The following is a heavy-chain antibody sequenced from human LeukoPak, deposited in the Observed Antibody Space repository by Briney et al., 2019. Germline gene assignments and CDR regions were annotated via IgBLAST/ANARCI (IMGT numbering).Heavy chain of an antibody. CDR3: ARGGHYCTNGVCYTGWWLDT. CDR1: GYTFTGYY. J-gene: IGHJ5*02. CDR2: INPHSGGT. V-gene: IGHV1-2*02. D-gene: IGHD2-8*01. Sequence: ASVKVSCKTSGYTFTGYYMHWVRQAPGQGPEWMGWINPHSGGTNYAQKFQGRVTVTGDTSISTAYMELSSLRSDDTAVYYCARGGHYCTNGVCYTGWWLDTWGQGTLVTVSS.